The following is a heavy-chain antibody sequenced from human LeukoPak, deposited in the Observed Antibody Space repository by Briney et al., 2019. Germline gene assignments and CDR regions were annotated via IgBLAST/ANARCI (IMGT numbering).Heavy chain of an antibody. Sequence: ASVKVSCKASGYTFTSYDINWVRQATGQGLEWMGWMNPNSGKTGYAQKFQGGVTMTRSTSISTAYMELSSLRSEDTAVYYCTRSVREGSIDYWGQGTPVTVSS. CDR1: GYTFTSYD. CDR3: TRSVREGSIDY. V-gene: IGHV1-8*01. CDR2: MNPNSGKT. J-gene: IGHJ4*02.